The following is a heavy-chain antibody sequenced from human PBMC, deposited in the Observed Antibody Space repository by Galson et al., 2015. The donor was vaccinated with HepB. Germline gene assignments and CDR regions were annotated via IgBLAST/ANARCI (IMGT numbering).Heavy chain of an antibody. V-gene: IGHV5-51*01. CDR2: IYPGDSDT. J-gene: IGHJ4*02. CDR1: GYSFTSYW. D-gene: IGHD3-22*01. CDR3: ARQGLYYYDSSGYCDY. Sequence: QSGAEVKKPGESLKISCKGSGYSFTSYWIGWVRQMPGKGLEWMGIIYPGDSDTRYSPSFQGQVTISADKSISTAYLQWSSLKASDTAMYYRARQGLYYYDSSGYCDYWGQGTLVTVSS.